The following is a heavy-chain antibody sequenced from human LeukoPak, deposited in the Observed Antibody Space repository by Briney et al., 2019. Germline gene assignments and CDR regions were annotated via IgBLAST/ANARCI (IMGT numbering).Heavy chain of an antibody. CDR2: IYSGGST. V-gene: IGHV3-66*01. CDR3: ASRSLWFGDLFDY. Sequence: GGSLRLSCAASGFTVSSNYMSWVRQAPGKGLEWVSVIYSGGSTYHADSVKGRFTISRDNSKNTLYLQMNSLRAEDTAVYYCASRSLWFGDLFDYWGQGTLVTVSS. CDR1: GFTVSSNY. D-gene: IGHD3-10*01. J-gene: IGHJ4*02.